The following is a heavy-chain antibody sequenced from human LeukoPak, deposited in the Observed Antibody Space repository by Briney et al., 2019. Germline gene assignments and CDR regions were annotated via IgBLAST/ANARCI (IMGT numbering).Heavy chain of an antibody. CDR1: GYTFTGYY. J-gene: IGHJ6*03. V-gene: IGHV1-2*02. CDR2: INPNSGGT. Sequence: ASVKVSCKASGYTFTGYYMHWVRQAPGQGLEWMGWINPNSGGTNYAQKFQGRVTMTRDTSISTAYMELSRLRSDDTAVYYCARLLVVPAAISYYYMDVWGKGTTVTVSS. D-gene: IGHD2-2*01. CDR3: ARLLVVPAAISYYYMDV.